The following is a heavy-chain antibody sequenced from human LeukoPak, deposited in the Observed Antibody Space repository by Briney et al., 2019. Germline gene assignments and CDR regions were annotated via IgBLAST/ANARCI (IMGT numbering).Heavy chain of an antibody. CDR2: INPSGGST. D-gene: IGHD3-22*01. J-gene: IGHJ4*02. CDR1: GYTFTSYY. V-gene: IGHV1-46*01. Sequence: ASVKVSCKASGYTFTSYYMHWVRQAPAQGLKWMGIINPSGGSTSYAQKFQGRVTMTRDTSTSTVYMELSSLRSEDTAVYYCARDGDYYDSSGYYSSYFDYWGQGTLVTVSS. CDR3: ARDGDYYDSSGYYSSYFDY.